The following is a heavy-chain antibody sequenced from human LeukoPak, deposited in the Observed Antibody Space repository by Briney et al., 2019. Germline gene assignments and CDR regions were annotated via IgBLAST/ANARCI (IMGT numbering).Heavy chain of an antibody. J-gene: IGHJ4*02. V-gene: IGHV1-2*02. CDR3: ARGGQMAARPRALDY. CDR2: INPNSGAT. CDR1: GFTFTGYN. D-gene: IGHD6-6*01. Sequence: ASVKVSCKASGFTFTGYNMHWVRQAPGQGLEWMRWINPNSGATNYAQNFQGRVTLTRDTSISTAYMELSWLRSDDTAVYYCARGGQMAARPRALDYWGQGTLVTVSS.